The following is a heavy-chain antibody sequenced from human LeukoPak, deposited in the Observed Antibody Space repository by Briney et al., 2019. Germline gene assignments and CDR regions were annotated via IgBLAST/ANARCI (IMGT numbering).Heavy chain of an antibody. J-gene: IGHJ3*02. Sequence: TPSETLSLTCTVSGGSISSSSYYWSWIRQPPGKGLEWIGYMHYSGSTYYNPSLRSRVTISPDTSKNQFSLSLSSVTAADTAVYYCARHISGSDSNYARAFDIWGQGTMVTVSS. CDR3: ARHISGSDSNYARAFDI. CDR1: GGSISSSSYY. V-gene: IGHV4-30-4*01. CDR2: MHYSGST. D-gene: IGHD2-8*01.